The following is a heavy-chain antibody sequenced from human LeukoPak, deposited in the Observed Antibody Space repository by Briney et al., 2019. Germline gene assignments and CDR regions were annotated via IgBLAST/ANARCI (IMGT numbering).Heavy chain of an antibody. CDR1: GGSISSGGYS. V-gene: IGHV4-30-2*01. CDR2: IYHSGST. Sequence: SETLSLTCAVSGGSISSGGYSWSWIRQPAGKGLEWIGYIYHSGSTYYNPSLKSRVTISVDRSKNQFSLKLSSVTAADTAVYYCAREAVYEEGDAFDIWGQGTMVTVSS. D-gene: IGHD3-22*01. CDR3: AREAVYEEGDAFDI. J-gene: IGHJ3*02.